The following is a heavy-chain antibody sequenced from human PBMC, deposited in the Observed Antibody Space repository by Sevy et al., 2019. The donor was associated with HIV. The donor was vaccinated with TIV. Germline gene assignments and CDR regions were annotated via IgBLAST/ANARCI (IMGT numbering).Heavy chain of an antibody. CDR2: ISYDGSNK. V-gene: IGHV3-30-3*01. CDR1: GFTFSSYA. CDR3: ARGQQQLIVAAFDI. Sequence: GGSLRLSCAASGFTFSSYAMHWVRQAPGKGLEWVAVISYDGSNKYYADSVKGRFTIPRDNSKNTLYLQMNSLRAEDTAVYYCARGQQQLIVAAFDIWGQGTMVTVSS. J-gene: IGHJ3*02. D-gene: IGHD6-13*01.